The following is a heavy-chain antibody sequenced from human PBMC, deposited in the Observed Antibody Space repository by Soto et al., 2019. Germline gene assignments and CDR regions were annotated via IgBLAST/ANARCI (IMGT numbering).Heavy chain of an antibody. CDR1: GFTFSSYA. V-gene: IGHV3-23*01. J-gene: IGHJ1*01. CDR2: ISGSGGST. Sequence: SGGSLRLSCAASGFTFSSYAMSWVRQAPGKGLEWVSAISGSGGSTYYADSVKGRFAISRDNSKNTLYLQMNSLRAEDTAVYYCARSLYDSGERLLSKYFQHWGQGTLVTVSS. CDR3: ARSLYDSGERLLSKYFQH. D-gene: IGHD3-3*01.